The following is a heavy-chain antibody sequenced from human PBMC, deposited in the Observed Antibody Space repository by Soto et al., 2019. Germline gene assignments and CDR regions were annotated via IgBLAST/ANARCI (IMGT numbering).Heavy chain of an antibody. CDR2: LYPNGRA. Sequence: GGSLRLSCAASGFTVSSNYLTWVRQAPGKGLKWVSVLYPNGRAFYADSVKGRFTISTDNSQNSVYLQMNTLRAEDTAIYYCARGLGREYQDNRNYFHLDYWGQGTLVTVSS. J-gene: IGHJ4*02. D-gene: IGHD1-7*01. V-gene: IGHV3-53*01. CDR3: ARGLGREYQDNRNYFHLDY. CDR1: GFTVSSNY.